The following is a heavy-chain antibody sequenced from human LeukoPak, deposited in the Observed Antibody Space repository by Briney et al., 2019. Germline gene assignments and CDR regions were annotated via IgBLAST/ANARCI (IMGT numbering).Heavy chain of an antibody. J-gene: IGHJ4*02. CDR1: GFTFSNYW. V-gene: IGHV3-74*01. D-gene: IGHD3-9*01. CDR2: INSDGRST. CDR3: ARGADSGYSSDN. Sequence: GGTLRLSCAASGFTFSNYWMHWVRQAPGKGLVWVSRINSDGRSTNYADSVKGRFTISRDNAKNTLYLQMNSLRAEDTAVYYCARGADSGYSSDNWGQGTLVSVSS.